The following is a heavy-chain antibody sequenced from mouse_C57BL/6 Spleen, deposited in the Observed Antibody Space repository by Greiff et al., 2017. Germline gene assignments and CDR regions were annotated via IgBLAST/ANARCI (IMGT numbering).Heavy chain of an antibody. CDR2: INPNNGGT. CDR1: GYTFTDYN. Sequence: VQLKESGPELVKPGASVKMSCKASGYTFTDYNMHWVKQSHGKSLEWIGYINPNNGGTSYNQKFKGKATLTVNKSSSTAYMELRSLTSEDSAVYYCARWSGTYYSNYGLYFDYWGQGTTLTVSS. V-gene: IGHV1-22*01. J-gene: IGHJ2*01. D-gene: IGHD2-5*01. CDR3: ARWSGTYYSNYGLYFDY.